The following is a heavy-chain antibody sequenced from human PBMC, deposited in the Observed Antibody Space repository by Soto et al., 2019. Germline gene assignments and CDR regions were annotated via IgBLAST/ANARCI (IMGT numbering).Heavy chain of an antibody. D-gene: IGHD5-18*01. CDR3: ARVPDTAMPNNWFDP. Sequence: SQTLSLTCAISGDSVSSNSASWNWIRQSPSRGLEWLGRTYYRSKWYNDYAVSVKSRITINPDTSKNQFSLQLNSVTPEDTAVYYCARVPDTAMPNNWFDPWGQGTLVTVSS. CDR1: GDSVSSNSAS. V-gene: IGHV6-1*01. CDR2: TYYRSKWYN. J-gene: IGHJ5*02.